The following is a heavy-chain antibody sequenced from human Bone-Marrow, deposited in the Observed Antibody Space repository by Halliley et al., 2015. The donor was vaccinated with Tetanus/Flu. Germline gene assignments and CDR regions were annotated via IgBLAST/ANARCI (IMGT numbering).Heavy chain of an antibody. CDR1: GGAFSGYY. V-gene: IGHV4-59*08. CDR3: AGHDSGTYYL. J-gene: IGHJ4*02. Sequence: TLSLTCAVYGGAFSGYYWTWIRQPPGKGLEWIGYIQDGGTATYNPSLKSRVTISVDTSKTDFSLRLTSVTASDTAVYYCAGHDSGTYYLWGQGTLVTVSS. D-gene: IGHD3-10*01. CDR2: IQDGGTA.